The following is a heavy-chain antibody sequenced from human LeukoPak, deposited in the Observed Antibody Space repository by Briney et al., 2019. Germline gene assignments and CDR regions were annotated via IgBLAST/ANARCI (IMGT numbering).Heavy chain of an antibody. CDR2: IYYSGST. D-gene: IGHD2-15*01. Sequence: SETLSLTCTVSGSSISSSSYYWGWIRQPPGKGLEWIGSIYYSGSTYYNPSLKSRVTISVDTSKNQFSLKLSSVTAADTAVYYCARGKGYCSGGSCRNDAFDIWGQGTMVTVSS. V-gene: IGHV4-39*07. J-gene: IGHJ3*02. CDR1: GSSISSSSYY. CDR3: ARGKGYCSGGSCRNDAFDI.